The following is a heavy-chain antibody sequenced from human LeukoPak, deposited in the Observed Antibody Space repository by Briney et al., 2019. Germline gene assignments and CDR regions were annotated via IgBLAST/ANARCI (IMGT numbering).Heavy chain of an antibody. D-gene: IGHD7-27*01. CDR2: ISAYNGNT. Sequence: ASVKVSCKASGYTFTSYGISRVRQAPGQGLEWMGWISAYNGNTNYAQKLQGRVTMTTDTSTSTDYMELRRLRSDDTAVYYCARDPRTGDTYDAFDIWGQGTMVTVSS. CDR1: GYTFTSYG. V-gene: IGHV1-18*01. J-gene: IGHJ3*02. CDR3: ARDPRTGDTYDAFDI.